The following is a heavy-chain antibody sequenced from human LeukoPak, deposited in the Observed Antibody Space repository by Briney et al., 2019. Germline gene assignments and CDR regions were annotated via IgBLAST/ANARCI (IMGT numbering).Heavy chain of an antibody. J-gene: IGHJ5*02. CDR2: ISSSSSYI. CDR3: ARDWQSGYDPRPWFDP. D-gene: IGHD5-12*01. CDR1: GFTFSSYS. V-gene: IGHV3-21*01. Sequence: GGSLRLSCAASGFTFSSYSMNWVRQAPGKGLEWVSSISSSSSYIYYADSVKGRFTISRDNAKNSLYLQMNSLRAEDTAVYYCARDWQSGYDPRPWFDPWGQGTLVTVSS.